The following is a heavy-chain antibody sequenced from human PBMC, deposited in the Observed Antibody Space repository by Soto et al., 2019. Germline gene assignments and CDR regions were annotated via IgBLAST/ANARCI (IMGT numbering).Heavy chain of an antibody. CDR1: GGSISSYY. CDR2: IYYSGST. D-gene: IGHD3-10*01. CDR3: ARHNPGESWFDP. J-gene: IGHJ5*02. V-gene: IGHV4-59*08. Sequence: QVQLQESGPGLVKPSETLSLTCTVSGGSISSYYWSWIRQHPGKGLEWIGYIYYSGSTNYNPSLKSRVTTSVDTSKNHVSLKLSSVTAAETAVYYCARHNPGESWFDPWFQGTLVTVSS.